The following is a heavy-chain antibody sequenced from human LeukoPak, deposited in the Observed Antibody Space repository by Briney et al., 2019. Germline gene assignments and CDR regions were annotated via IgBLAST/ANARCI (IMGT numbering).Heavy chain of an antibody. CDR2: IKQDGSEK. J-gene: IGHJ4*02. V-gene: IGHV3-7*01. CDR3: GRGQFADVY. D-gene: IGHD2-21*01. CDR1: GFTFSTYW. Sequence: PGGSLRLSCAASGFTFSTYWMSWVRQAPGKGLEWVAKIKQDGSEKYYVDSVKGRFTISRDNAKNSVYLQMNSLRVEETAVYYWGRGQFADVYWGQGALVTVSS.